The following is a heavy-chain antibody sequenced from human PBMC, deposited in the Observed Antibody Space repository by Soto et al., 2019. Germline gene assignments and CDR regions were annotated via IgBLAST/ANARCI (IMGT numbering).Heavy chain of an antibody. CDR2: IYYSGTT. CDR1: GGSISSSNYY. V-gene: IGHV4-39*01. CDR3: ATFVVPARLYTDFDF. D-gene: IGHD2-21*02. Sequence: SETLSLTCTVSGGSISSSNYYWGWVRQPPGKGLEWIGNIYYSGTTYYNPSLKSRVTISVDTSKNQFSLKLNSVTAADTDVYFCATFVVPARLYTDFDFWGPGTLVTVSS. J-gene: IGHJ4*02.